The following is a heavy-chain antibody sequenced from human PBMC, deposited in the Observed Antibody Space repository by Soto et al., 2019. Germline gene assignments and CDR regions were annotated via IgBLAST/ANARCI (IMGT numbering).Heavy chain of an antibody. CDR3: AKSEGGSSSWSDTTTPFDY. D-gene: IGHD6-13*01. V-gene: IGHV3-23*01. Sequence: GGSLRLSCAASGFTFSSYAMSWVRQAPWKGLEWVSAISGSGGSTYYADSVKGRFTISRDNSKNTLYLQMNSLRAEDTAVYYCAKSEGGSSSWSDTTTPFDYRGKGTLVTVSS. CDR1: GFTFSSYA. CDR2: ISGSGGST. J-gene: IGHJ4*02.